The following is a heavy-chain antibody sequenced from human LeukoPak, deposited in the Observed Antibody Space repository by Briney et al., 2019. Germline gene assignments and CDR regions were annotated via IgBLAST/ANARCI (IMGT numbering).Heavy chain of an antibody. CDR1: GYTFTGYY. V-gene: IGHV7-4-1*02. Sequence: ASVKVSCKASGYTFTGYYMHWVRQAPGQGLEWMGWINTNTGNPTYAQGFTGRFVFSLDSSVSTAYLQISSLKAEDTAVYYCARVRRFAFDYWGQGTLVTVSS. J-gene: IGHJ4*02. CDR3: ARVRRFAFDY. CDR2: INTNTGNP. D-gene: IGHD3-10*01.